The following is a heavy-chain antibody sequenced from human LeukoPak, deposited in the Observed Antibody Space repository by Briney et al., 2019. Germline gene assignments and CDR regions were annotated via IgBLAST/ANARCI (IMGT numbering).Heavy chain of an antibody. Sequence: PGGSLRLSCAASGFTFSSYSMNWVRQAPGKGLEWVSSISSSSSYIYYADSVKGRFTISRDNAKNSLYLQMNNLQTEDTAVYFCVKGGTADRVGWTHWGQGSLVTVFS. CDR1: GFTFSSYS. J-gene: IGHJ4*02. CDR3: VKGGTADRVGWTH. V-gene: IGHV3-21*04. D-gene: IGHD7-27*01. CDR2: ISSSSSYI.